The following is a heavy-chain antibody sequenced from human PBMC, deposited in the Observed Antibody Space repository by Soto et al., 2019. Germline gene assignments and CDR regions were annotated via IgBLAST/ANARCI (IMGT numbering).Heavy chain of an antibody. Sequence: SETLSLTCTVSGGSISNYYCNWIRQPPGKGLEWIGYIYYSGSTYYNPSLKSRVTMSVDTSENQFSLKLSSVTAADTAVYYCTRVGGGGLLDSWGQGTLVTVS. J-gene: IGHJ4*02. CDR3: TRVGGGGLLDS. V-gene: IGHV4-59*01. D-gene: IGHD2-21*01. CDR2: IYYSGST. CDR1: GGSISNYY.